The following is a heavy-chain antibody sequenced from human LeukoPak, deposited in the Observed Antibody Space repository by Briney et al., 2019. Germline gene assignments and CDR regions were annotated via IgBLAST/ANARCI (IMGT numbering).Heavy chain of an antibody. CDR3: ARDDDYGIFVNVDY. D-gene: IGHD4-17*01. CDR2: ISTSTGDT. CDR1: GYSFILYG. Sequence: ASVKVSCKTSGYSFILYGIGWVRQAPGQGPEWMGWISTSTGDTKYTQKFQGRVTLTTDTSTSTAYMELSSLRSDDTAVYYCARDDDYGIFVNVDYWGQGTLVTVSS. V-gene: IGHV1-18*01. J-gene: IGHJ4*02.